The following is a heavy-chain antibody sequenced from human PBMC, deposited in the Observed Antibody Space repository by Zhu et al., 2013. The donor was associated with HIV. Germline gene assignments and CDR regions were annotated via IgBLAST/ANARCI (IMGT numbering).Heavy chain of an antibody. J-gene: IGHJ6*02. CDR2: ISAYNGNT. CDR3: ARAPYSGSYALFGNYYGMDV. V-gene: IGHV1-18*01. CDR1: GYTFNTYG. D-gene: IGHD1-26*01. Sequence: QVQLVQSGAEVKKPGASVKVSCKASGYTFNTYGIRWVRQAPGQGLEWMGWISAYNGNTNYAQKLQGRVTMTTDTSTSTAYMELRSLRSDDTAVYYCARAPYSGSYALFGNYYGMDVWGQGTTVTVSS.